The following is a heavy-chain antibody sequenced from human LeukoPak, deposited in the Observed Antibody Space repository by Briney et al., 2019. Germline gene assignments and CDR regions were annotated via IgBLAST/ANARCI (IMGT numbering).Heavy chain of an antibody. CDR2: IYNGGDTI. V-gene: IGHV3-11*04. J-gene: IGHJ4*02. D-gene: IGHD7-27*01. CDR1: GFTFSDHY. CDR3: ARGHWGLDY. Sequence: GGSLRLSCATSGFTFSDHYMTWIRQAPGKGLETVSYIYNGGDTIYYADSVRGRFTISRDNAESSLYLQMNSLRAEDTAVYYCARGHWGLDYWGRGALVTVSS.